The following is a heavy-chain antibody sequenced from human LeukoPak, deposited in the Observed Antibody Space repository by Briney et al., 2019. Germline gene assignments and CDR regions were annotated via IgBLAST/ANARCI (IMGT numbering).Heavy chain of an antibody. Sequence: PSETLSLTCAVSGGSISSGGYSWSWIRQPPGKGLEWIGYIHSSGSTYYNPSLKSRVTISVDTSKNQFSLRLSSVTAADTAVYYCATKPNGDYYFDYWGQGTLVTVSS. D-gene: IGHD4-17*01. CDR1: GGSISSGGYS. J-gene: IGHJ4*02. CDR2: IHSSGST. CDR3: ATKPNGDYYFDY. V-gene: IGHV4-30-2*05.